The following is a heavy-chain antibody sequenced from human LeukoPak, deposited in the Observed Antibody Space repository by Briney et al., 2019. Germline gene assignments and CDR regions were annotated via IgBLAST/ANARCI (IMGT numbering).Heavy chain of an antibody. Sequence: SETLSLTCTVSGGSISSSSYYWGWIRQPPGKGLEWIGSIYYSGSTYYNPSLKSRVTISVDTSKNQFSLKLNSVTAADTAVYYCARKAYSYGYALDSWGQGTLVTVS. V-gene: IGHV4-39*01. J-gene: IGHJ4*02. CDR2: IYYSGST. D-gene: IGHD5-18*01. CDR1: GGSISSSSYY. CDR3: ARKAYSYGYALDS.